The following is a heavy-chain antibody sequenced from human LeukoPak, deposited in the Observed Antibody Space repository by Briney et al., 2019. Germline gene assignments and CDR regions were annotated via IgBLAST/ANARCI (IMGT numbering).Heavy chain of an antibody. CDR2: LTYDGGST. CDR1: GFTFSSYD. CDR3: ARSLVRWAFDY. D-gene: IGHD4-23*01. J-gene: IGHJ4*01. V-gene: IGHV3-23*01. Sequence: PGGSPRLSCAASGFTFSSYDMSWVRQAPGKGLEWVSSLTYDGGSTEYADSVKGRFTTSRDNSKNTLYLQMNSLRAEDTALYFCARSLVRWAFDYWGRGALVSVSS.